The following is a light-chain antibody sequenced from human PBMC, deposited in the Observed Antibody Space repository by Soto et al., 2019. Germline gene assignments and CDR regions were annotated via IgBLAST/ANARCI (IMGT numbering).Light chain of an antibody. V-gene: IGKV3-20*01. CDR3: QQYGSSSWT. J-gene: IGKJ1*01. Sequence: EIVLTQSPGTLSLSPGERATLSCRASQSVSSSYLAWYQQKPGQAPRLIIYGASSRATGIPDRFSGSGSGTDCTLTISRLEPEDFAVYYCQQYGSSSWTLGQGTKADIK. CDR1: QSVSSSY. CDR2: GAS.